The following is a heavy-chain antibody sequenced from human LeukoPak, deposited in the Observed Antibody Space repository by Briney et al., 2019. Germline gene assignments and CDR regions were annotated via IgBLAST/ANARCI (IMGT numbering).Heavy chain of an antibody. CDR3: AKVDSSGSHYDY. Sequence: PGGSLRLSCAASGFTFSSYAMSWVRQAPGKGLEWVSAIGGSGGSTYYADSVKGRFTISRDNSKNTLYLQMNSLRAEDTAVYYCAKVDSSGSHYDYWGQGTLVTVSS. CDR2: IGGSGGST. J-gene: IGHJ4*02. D-gene: IGHD1-26*01. CDR1: GFTFSSYA. V-gene: IGHV3-23*01.